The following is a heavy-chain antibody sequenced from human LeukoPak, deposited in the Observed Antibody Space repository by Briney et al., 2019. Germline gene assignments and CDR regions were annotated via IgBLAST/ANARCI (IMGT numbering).Heavy chain of an antibody. Sequence: SETLSLTCTVSGVSISSYYWSWIRQPPGKGLEWIGYIYYSGSTNYNPSLKSRVTISVDTSKSQFSLKLSSVTAADTAVYYCARQGMSLFDYWGQGTLVTVSS. CDR1: GVSISSYY. J-gene: IGHJ4*02. CDR3: ARQGMSLFDY. V-gene: IGHV4-59*08. CDR2: IYYSGST.